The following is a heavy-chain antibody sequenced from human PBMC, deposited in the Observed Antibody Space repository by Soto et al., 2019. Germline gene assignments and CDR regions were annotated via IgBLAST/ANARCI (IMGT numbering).Heavy chain of an antibody. CDR2: INHSGST. V-gene: IGHV4-34*01. Sequence: SETLSLTCAVYGGSFSGYYWSWIRQPPGKGLEWIGEINHSGSTNYNPSLKSRVTISVDTSKNQFSLKLSSVTAADTAVYYCARLGTGTTLVDYWGQGTLVTVSS. CDR1: GGSFSGYY. J-gene: IGHJ4*02. CDR3: ARLGTGTTLVDY. D-gene: IGHD1-1*01.